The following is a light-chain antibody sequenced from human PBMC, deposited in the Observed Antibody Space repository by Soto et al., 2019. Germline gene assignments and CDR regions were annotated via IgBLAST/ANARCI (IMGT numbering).Light chain of an antibody. J-gene: IGLJ2*01. V-gene: IGLV2-14*01. CDR2: DVS. CDR3: SSYTSSSTLYVV. Sequence: QSALTQPASVSGSPGQSITISCTGTSSDVGGYNYVSWYQQHPGKAPKLMIYDVSNRPSGVSNRFSGSKSGNTASLTISGLHSEDEADYYCSSYTSSSTLYVVFCGGTKLTV. CDR1: SSDVGGYNY.